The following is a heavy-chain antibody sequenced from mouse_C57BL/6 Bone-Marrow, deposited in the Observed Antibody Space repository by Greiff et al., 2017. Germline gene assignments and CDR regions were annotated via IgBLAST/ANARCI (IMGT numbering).Heavy chain of an antibody. J-gene: IGHJ1*03. CDR2: IYPRSGNT. CDR1: GYTFTSYG. D-gene: IGHD1-1*01. Sequence: QVQLKQSGAELARPGASVKLSCKASGYTFTSYGISWVKQRTGQGLEWIGEIYPRSGNTYYNEKFKGKATLTADKSSSTAYMELRSLTSEDSAVYFCARGGGSSPYWYFDVWGTGTTVTVSS. V-gene: IGHV1-81*01. CDR3: ARGGGSSPYWYFDV.